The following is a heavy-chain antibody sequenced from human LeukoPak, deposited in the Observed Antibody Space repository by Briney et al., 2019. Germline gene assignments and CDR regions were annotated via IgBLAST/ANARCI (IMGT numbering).Heavy chain of an antibody. J-gene: IGHJ1*01. V-gene: IGHV3-30-3*01. Sequence: GGSLRLSCAASGFTFSSYAMHWVRQAPGKGLEWVAVISYDGSNKYYADSVKGRFTISRDNSKNTLYLQMNSLRAEDTAVYYCARGALVVPAARKEIGYFQHWGQGTLVTVSS. CDR3: ARGALVVPAARKEIGYFQH. CDR1: GFTFSSYA. CDR2: ISYDGSNK. D-gene: IGHD2-2*01.